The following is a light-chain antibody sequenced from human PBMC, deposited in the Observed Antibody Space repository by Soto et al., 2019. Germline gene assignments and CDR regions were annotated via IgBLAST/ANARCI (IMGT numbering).Light chain of an antibody. CDR1: QTISTF. J-gene: IGKJ4*01. CDR3: QQYNSYLVT. V-gene: IGKV1-5*01. Sequence: DIQMTQSPSTLSGSVGDRVTLTCRASQTISTFLNWYQQKPGKAPNLLIYAASGLQSGVPSRFSGSGSGTEFTLTISSLQPDDFATYYCQQYNSYLVTFGGGTKVDIK. CDR2: AAS.